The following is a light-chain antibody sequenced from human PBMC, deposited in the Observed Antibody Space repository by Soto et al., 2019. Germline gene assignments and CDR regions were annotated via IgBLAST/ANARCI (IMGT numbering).Light chain of an antibody. CDR1: SSNIGAGFD. V-gene: IGLV1-40*01. J-gene: IGLJ1*01. Sequence: QSVLTQPPSVSGAPGQRVTISCTGSSSNIGAGFDVHWYQQLPGTAPKLLVYGNSNRPSGVPDRFSGSKSGTSAPLAVTGLQAEDEADYYCQSYDSSLSAYVFGTGTKVT. CDR2: GNS. CDR3: QSYDSSLSAYV.